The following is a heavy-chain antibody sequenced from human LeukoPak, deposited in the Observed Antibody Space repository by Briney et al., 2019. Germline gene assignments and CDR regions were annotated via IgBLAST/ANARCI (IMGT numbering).Heavy chain of an antibody. D-gene: IGHD1-26*01. CDR1: GYSFTSYW. V-gene: IGHV5-51*01. Sequence: GESLKIPCKGSGYSFTSYWIGWVRQMPGKGLEWMGIIYPGDSDTRYSPSFQGQVTISADKSISTAYLQWSSLKASDTAMYYCARRSGSYFDAFDIWGQGTMVTVSS. CDR2: IYPGDSDT. CDR3: ARRSGSYFDAFDI. J-gene: IGHJ3*02.